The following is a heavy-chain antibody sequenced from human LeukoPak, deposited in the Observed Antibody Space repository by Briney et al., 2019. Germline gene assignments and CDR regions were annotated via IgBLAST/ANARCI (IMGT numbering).Heavy chain of an antibody. J-gene: IGHJ6*02. CDR3: ARGALRYFDWFRNYYYYGMDV. Sequence: SETLSLTCAVYGGSFGGYYWSWIRQPPGKGLEWIGEINHSGSTNYNPSLKSRVTISVDTSKNQFSLKLSSVTAADTAVYYCARGALRYFDWFRNYYYYGMDVWGQGTTVTVSS. CDR2: INHSGST. D-gene: IGHD3-9*01. CDR1: GGSFGGYY. V-gene: IGHV4-34*01.